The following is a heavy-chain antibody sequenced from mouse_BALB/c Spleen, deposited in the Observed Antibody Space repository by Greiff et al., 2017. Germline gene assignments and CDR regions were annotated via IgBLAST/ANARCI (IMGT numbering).Heavy chain of an antibody. Sequence: EVQGVESGPGLVKPSQSLSLTCTVTGYSITSDYAWNWIRQFPGNKLEWMGYISYSVSTSYNPSLKSRISITRDTSKNQFFLQLNSVTTEDTATCYCARCPAYWGQGTLVTVSA. CDR1: GYSITSDYA. CDR3: ARCPAY. J-gene: IGHJ3*01. V-gene: IGHV3-2*02. CDR2: ISYSVST.